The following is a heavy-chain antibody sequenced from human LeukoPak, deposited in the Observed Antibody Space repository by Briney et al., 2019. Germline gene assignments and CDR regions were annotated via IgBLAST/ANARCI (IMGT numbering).Heavy chain of an antibody. D-gene: IGHD6-19*01. V-gene: IGHV3-23*01. Sequence: GGSLRLSCAASGFTSSSYAMSWVRQAPGKGLEWVSAISGSGGSTYYADSVKGRFTISRDNSKNTLYLQMNSLRAEDTAVYYCAKDQGKQWLVDYFDYWGQGTLVTVSS. CDR3: AKDQGKQWLVDYFDY. CDR1: GFTSSSYA. CDR2: ISGSGGST. J-gene: IGHJ4*02.